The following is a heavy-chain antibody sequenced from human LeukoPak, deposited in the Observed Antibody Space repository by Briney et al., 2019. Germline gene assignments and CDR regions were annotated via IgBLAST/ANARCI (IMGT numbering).Heavy chain of an antibody. Sequence: SVTVSCKASGGTFSDYAFNWVRQAPGQGLEWMGNIIPKFSTTNYAQNFQDKVTITADESTATAYLELNSLRSEDTAIFYCARERDAIIDFWGQGTLITVSS. CDR3: ARERDAIIDF. CDR2: IIPKFSTT. J-gene: IGHJ4*02. CDR1: GGTFSDYA. D-gene: IGHD5-24*01. V-gene: IGHV1-69*13.